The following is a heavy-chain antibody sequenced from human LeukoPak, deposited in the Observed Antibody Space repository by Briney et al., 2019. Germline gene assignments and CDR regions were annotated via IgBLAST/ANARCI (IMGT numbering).Heavy chain of an antibody. CDR2: FDPEDGET. CDR1: RYTLTELS. D-gene: IGHD3-22*01. CDR3: ATDYYYDSSGSYYTVDY. V-gene: IGHV1-24*01. Sequence: ASVKDSCKVSRYTLTELSMHWLRQAPGKGLEWMGGFDPEDGETFYAQKFQGRVTMTEDTSTDTAYMELSSLRSEDTAVYYCATDYYYDSSGSYYTVDYWGQGTLVTVSS. J-gene: IGHJ4*02.